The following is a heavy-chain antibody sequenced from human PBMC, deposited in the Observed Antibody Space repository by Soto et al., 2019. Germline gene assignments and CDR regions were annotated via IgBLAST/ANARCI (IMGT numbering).Heavy chain of an antibody. V-gene: IGHV2-5*02. Sequence: QITLKESGPTLVDPTQPLTLTCTFSGFSLTTSEVYVGWIRQPPGKALEWLALIYGDNDKRYSPSLKSRLTITKDTSKNQVVLTMTNMDPVDTATYYCARSTLATDFEYWGQGTLVTVSS. D-gene: IGHD5-12*01. CDR2: IYGDNDK. J-gene: IGHJ4*02. CDR3: ARSTLATDFEY. CDR1: GFSLTTSEVY.